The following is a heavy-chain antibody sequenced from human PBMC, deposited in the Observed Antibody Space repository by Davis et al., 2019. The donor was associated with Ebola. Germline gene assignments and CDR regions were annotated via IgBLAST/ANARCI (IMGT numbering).Heavy chain of an antibody. Sequence: SVTVSCKPSGYTFTSYGITRVRQAPGQGLEWLGWINPHNGNTNYAQNVQGRVTMTTDTSTSTAYMEVGSLRSDDTAVYYCARAQFPTTSDHWGQGTLVTVSS. CDR3: ARAQFPTTSDH. CDR1: GYTFTSYG. D-gene: IGHD1-1*01. J-gene: IGHJ4*02. CDR2: INPHNGNT. V-gene: IGHV1-18*04.